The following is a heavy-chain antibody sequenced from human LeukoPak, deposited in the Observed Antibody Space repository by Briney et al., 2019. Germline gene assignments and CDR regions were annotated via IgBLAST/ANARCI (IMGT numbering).Heavy chain of an antibody. J-gene: IGHJ6*03. V-gene: IGHV1-69*13. CDR1: GYTFTDYY. CDR2: IIPIFGTA. CDR3: ARDLGTRYCSGGSCYYYYMDV. D-gene: IGHD2-15*01. Sequence: SVKVSCKASGYTFTDYYVHWVRQAPGQGLEWMGGIIPIFGTANYAQKFQGRVTITADESTSTAYMELSSLRSEDTAVYYCARDLGTRYCSGGSCYYYYMDVWGKGTTVTISS.